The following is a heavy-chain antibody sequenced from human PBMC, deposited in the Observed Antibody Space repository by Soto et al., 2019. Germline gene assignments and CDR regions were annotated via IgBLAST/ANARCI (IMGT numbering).Heavy chain of an antibody. V-gene: IGHV1-69*08. CDR1: GGTLSSYS. D-gene: IGHD5-12*01. CDR2: IITFVGKA. CDR3: ARAPGGHDSGGNYMDV. Sequence: QVQLVQSGPEVKKPGSSVKVSCKTSGGTLSSYSFIWVRQAPGQGLEWVGRIITFVGKANVAQRFQGRVTITADRSTATAYMELRRLTSDDTAVYYCARAPGGHDSGGNYMDVWGTGTTVTVSS. J-gene: IGHJ6*03.